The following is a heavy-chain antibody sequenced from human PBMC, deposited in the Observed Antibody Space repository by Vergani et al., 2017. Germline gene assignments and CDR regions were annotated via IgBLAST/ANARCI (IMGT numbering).Heavy chain of an antibody. V-gene: IGHV3-48*01. D-gene: IGHD1-1*01. Sequence: EVQLVESGGGLVQPGGSLRLTCVASGFTFNYYSMNWVRQAPGKGLEWLSYITSSSATIYYADSVQGRFTVSRDSATDSLYLHMNSLRAEDTAVYYCATKSCGTPGYQIGYFREWGQGTLVTVSS. J-gene: IGHJ1*01. CDR3: ATKSCGTPGYQIGYFRE. CDR2: ITSSSATI. CDR1: GFTFNYYS.